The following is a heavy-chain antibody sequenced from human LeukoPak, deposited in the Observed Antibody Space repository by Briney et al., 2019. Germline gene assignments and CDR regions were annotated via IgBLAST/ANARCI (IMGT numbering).Heavy chain of an antibody. Sequence: SETLSLTCTVSGGSLSSYYWSWIRQPAGKGLEWIGRIYTSGSANYNPSLKSRVTISVDTSKNQFSLKLSSVPAADTAVYYCAREPRRDFLSGKHWFDPWGQGTLVTVSS. CDR2: IYTSGSA. J-gene: IGHJ5*02. D-gene: IGHD3-3*01. CDR1: GGSLSSYY. V-gene: IGHV4-4*07. CDR3: AREPRRDFLSGKHWFDP.